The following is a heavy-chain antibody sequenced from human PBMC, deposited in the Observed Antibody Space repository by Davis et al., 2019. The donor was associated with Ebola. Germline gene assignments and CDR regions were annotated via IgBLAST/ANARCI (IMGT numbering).Heavy chain of an antibody. CDR1: GFTFSSYE. D-gene: IGHD3-3*01. V-gene: IGHV3-48*03. CDR3: ARGNDFWSGYSPYGMDV. CDR2: ISSSGSTI. J-gene: IGHJ6*02. Sequence: GESLKISCAASGFTFSSYEMNWVRQAPGKGLEWVSYISSSGSTIYYADSVKGRFTISRDNAKNSLYLQMNSLRAEDTAVYYCARGNDFWSGYSPYGMDVWGQGTTVTVSS.